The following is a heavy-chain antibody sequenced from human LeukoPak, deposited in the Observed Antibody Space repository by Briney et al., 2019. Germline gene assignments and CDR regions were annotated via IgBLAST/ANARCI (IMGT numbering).Heavy chain of an antibody. Sequence: GGSLRLSCAASTFTFSNYEMNWVRQAPGKGLEWISYISRSGSTIYYADSVKGRFTISRDNAKNSLYLQMDSLRAEDTAVYYCASGYDLPYWGQGTLVTVSS. D-gene: IGHD5-12*01. CDR2: ISRSGSTI. CDR1: TFTFSNYE. CDR3: ASGYDLPY. V-gene: IGHV3-48*03. J-gene: IGHJ4*02.